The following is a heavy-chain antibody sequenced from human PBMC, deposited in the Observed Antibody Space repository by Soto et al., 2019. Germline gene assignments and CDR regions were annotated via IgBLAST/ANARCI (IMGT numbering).Heavy chain of an antibody. CDR1: GLSLSTSGVG. D-gene: IGHD2-15*01. CDR2: IYWDDDK. CDR3: AHRPSYCSGGSCYSGFDY. Sequence: QITLKESGPTLVKPTQPLTLTCTFSGLSLSTSGVGVGWIRLPPGKALEWRAHIYWDDDKRYSPSLKSKLTITKDTSKNQMVLTMTNMDPVDTATYYCAHRPSYCSGGSCYSGFDYWGQGTLVTVSS. V-gene: IGHV2-5*02. J-gene: IGHJ4*02.